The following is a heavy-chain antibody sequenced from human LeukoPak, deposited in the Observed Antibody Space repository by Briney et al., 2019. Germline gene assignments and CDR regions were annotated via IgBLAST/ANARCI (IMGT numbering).Heavy chain of an antibody. CDR3: ARDLRTSTYSSPISVAVY. CDR1: GFTFSEYN. V-gene: IGHV3-11*01. CDR2: ISSSGTPI. D-gene: IGHD6-19*01. J-gene: IGHJ4*02. Sequence: GGSLRLSCAASGFTFSEYNISWIRQAPGKGLEWVSYISSSGTPIYYAASVKGRFTISRDNTNNSLYLQMNSLRAEDTAVYYCARDLRTSTYSSPISVAVYWCRGTLVTVSS.